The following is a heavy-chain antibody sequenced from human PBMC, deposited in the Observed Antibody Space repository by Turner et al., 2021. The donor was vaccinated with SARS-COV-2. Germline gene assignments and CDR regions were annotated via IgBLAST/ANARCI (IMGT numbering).Heavy chain of an antibody. CDR3: ARDLMEVGGMDV. J-gene: IGHJ6*02. Sequence: EVQLVESGGGLIQRGGSLRLSCAASGLTVSSNYMSWVRQAPGKGLDGVSVIYSGGSTYYADSVKGRFTISRDNSKNTLYLQMNSLRAEDTAVYYCARDLMEVGGMDVWGQGTTVTVSS. CDR1: GLTVSSNY. D-gene: IGHD3-3*01. V-gene: IGHV3-53*01. CDR2: IYSGGST.